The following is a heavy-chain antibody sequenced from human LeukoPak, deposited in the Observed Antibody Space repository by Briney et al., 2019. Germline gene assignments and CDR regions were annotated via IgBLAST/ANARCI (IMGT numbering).Heavy chain of an antibody. CDR3: ATVGYYYYMDV. V-gene: IGHV3-74*01. CDR1: GFTFSSYW. J-gene: IGHJ6*03. Sequence: AGGSLRLSCAASGFTFSSYWMHWVRQAPGKGLVWVPRINSDGSSTSYADSVKGRFTISRDNAKNTLYLQMNSLRAEDTALYYCATVGYYYYMDVWGKGTTVTVSS. CDR2: INSDGSST.